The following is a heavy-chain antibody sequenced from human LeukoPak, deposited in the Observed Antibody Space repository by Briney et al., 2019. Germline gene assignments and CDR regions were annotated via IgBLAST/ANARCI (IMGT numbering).Heavy chain of an antibody. CDR2: IHATGTT. D-gene: IGHD3-22*01. CDR3: ARIFDRDV. Sequence: SETLSLTCTVSGGSITHSYWSWIRHSAGTGMEWIGRIHATGTTNYNPPFKSRVSMSLDMPTSQFSLTLSAVTVADTATYYCARIFDRDVWGQGALVTVSP. V-gene: IGHV4-4*07. CDR1: GGSITHSY. J-gene: IGHJ3*01.